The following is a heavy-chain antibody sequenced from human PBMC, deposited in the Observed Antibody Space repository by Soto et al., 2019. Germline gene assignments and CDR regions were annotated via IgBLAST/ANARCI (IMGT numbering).Heavy chain of an antibody. J-gene: IGHJ6*02. Sequence: ASVKVSCKASGYTLTSYGISWVRQAPGQGLEWMGWISAYNGNTNYAQKLQGRVTMTTDTSTSTAYMELRSLRSDDTAVYYCAPLSSTSWYYGMDVWGQGTTVTVSS. CDR3: APLSSTSWYYGMDV. CDR1: GYTLTSYG. CDR2: ISAYNGNT. D-gene: IGHD2-2*01. V-gene: IGHV1-18*01.